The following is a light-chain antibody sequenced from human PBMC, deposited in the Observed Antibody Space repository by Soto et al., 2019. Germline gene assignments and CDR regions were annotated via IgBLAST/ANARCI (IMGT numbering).Light chain of an antibody. J-gene: IGKJ1*01. CDR2: AAS. V-gene: IGKV1-39*01. CDR3: QQSSITPPT. CDR1: QSIGHS. Sequence: AAGDRVTITCRASQSIGHSLNWYQQKPGKAPKPLIYAASSLQSGVPSRFSGSGSGTDFTLTISSLQPDDFATYYCQQSSITPPTFGQGTKVEI.